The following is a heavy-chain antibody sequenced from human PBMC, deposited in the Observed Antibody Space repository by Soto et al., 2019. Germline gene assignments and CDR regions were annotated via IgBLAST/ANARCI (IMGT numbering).Heavy chain of an antibody. V-gene: IGHV3-23*01. D-gene: IGHD3-22*01. J-gene: IGHJ4*02. Sequence: EVQLLESGGGLVQPGESLRLSCAASGFTFNTKVMSRVRQAPGKGLEWVSGISANGGDTYYADSVKGRFTISRDNSKNTLYLHMDSLRAEDSALYFCARGVVVVIPTFDLWGQGTLVTVSS. CDR2: ISANGGDT. CDR3: ARGVVVVIPTFDL. CDR1: GFTFNTKV.